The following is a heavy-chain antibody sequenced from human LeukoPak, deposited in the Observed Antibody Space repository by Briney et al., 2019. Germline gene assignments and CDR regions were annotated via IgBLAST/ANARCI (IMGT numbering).Heavy chain of an antibody. CDR2: ISSSSSYT. CDR1: GFTFSDYY. J-gene: IGHJ5*02. V-gene: IGHV3-11*06. Sequence: GGSLRLSCAASGFTFSDYYMSWIRQAPGKGLEWVSYISSSSSYTNYADSVKGRFTISRDNAKNSLYLQMNSLSAEETAVYYCARDGRSGPNWFDPWGQGTPVTVSS. D-gene: IGHD7-27*01. CDR3: ARDGRSGPNWFDP.